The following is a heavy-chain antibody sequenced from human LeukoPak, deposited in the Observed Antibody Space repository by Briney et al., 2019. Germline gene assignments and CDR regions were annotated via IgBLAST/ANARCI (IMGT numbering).Heavy chain of an antibody. Sequence: GGSLRLSCAASGFTFSIYEMNWVRQAPGKGLEYVSAISSNGGSTYYANSVKGRFTISRDNSKNTLYLQMGSLRAEDMAVYYCARSMIVVVNPLDYWGQGTLVTVSS. D-gene: IGHD3-22*01. CDR2: ISSNGGST. CDR3: ARSMIVVVNPLDY. CDR1: GFTFSIYE. V-gene: IGHV3-64*01. J-gene: IGHJ4*02.